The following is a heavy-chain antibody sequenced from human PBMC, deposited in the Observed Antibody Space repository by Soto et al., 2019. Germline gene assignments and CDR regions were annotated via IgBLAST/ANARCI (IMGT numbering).Heavy chain of an antibody. CDR1: GFTFSSYG. J-gene: IGHJ6*02. Sequence: GGSLRLSCAASGFTFSSYGLHWVGQAPGEGLEWVAVIWYDGSDKYYEDSVKGRFTISRDNSKNTLYLQINSLRAEDTAVYYCARESYGMDVWGQGTTVTVSS. V-gene: IGHV3-33*01. CDR3: ARESYGMDV. CDR2: IWYDGSDK.